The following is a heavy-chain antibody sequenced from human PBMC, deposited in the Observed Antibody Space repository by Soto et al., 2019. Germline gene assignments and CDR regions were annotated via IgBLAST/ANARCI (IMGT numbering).Heavy chain of an antibody. Sequence: QVQLMQSGAELKKPGASVKLSCKASGYTLTSNYLHWVRQAPGQGLEWMAMINPRDGSTSYAQKFQGRVTVTRYTSTSFVYMELSSLRVEDTAVYYCARGSAVVTAVLDYWGQGTLVTGSS. CDR1: GYTLTSNY. CDR3: ARGSAVVTAVLDY. CDR2: INPRDGST. V-gene: IGHV1-46*01. D-gene: IGHD2-21*02. J-gene: IGHJ4*02.